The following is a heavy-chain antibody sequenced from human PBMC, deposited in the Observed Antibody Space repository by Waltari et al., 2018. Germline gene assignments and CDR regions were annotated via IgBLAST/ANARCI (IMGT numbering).Heavy chain of an antibody. CDR3: ARDSLIGVDRPS. Sequence: EVQLVESGGGLVKPGGSLRLSCAASGFTFSSYSLTWVRQAPGKGLEWVSSISSSSSYIYYADSVKGRFTISRDNAKNSLYLQMNSLRAEDTAVYYCARDSLIGVDRPSWGQGTLVTVSS. CDR1: GFTFSSYS. CDR2: ISSSSSYI. D-gene: IGHD2-8*01. J-gene: IGHJ4*02. V-gene: IGHV3-21*01.